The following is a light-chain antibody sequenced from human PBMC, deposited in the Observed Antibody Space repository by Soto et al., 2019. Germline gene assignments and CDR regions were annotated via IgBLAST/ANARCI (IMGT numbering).Light chain of an antibody. Sequence: EVVMTQSPGTLSLSAGERATVSCRASQSISSDLAWYQQKPGQAPRLLIYGASTRATDIPTRFSGGGSGTEFTLTISSLQSEDSAIYYCQQYHDWPPITFGPGNKVHIK. V-gene: IGKV3-15*01. CDR3: QQYHDWPPIT. CDR2: GAS. CDR1: QSISSD. J-gene: IGKJ3*01.